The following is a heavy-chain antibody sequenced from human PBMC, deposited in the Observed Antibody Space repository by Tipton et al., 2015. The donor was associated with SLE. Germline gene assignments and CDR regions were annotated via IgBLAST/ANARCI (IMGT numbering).Heavy chain of an antibody. CDR3: AREGEIVVPLRAYYYLDV. Sequence: TLSLTCNVSGGSISFGSYYWSWIRQPAGKGLEWIGRIYTSGYTDYSPSLKSRVTISLDTSKNQFSLKLSSVTAADTAMYYCAREGEIVVPLRAYYYLDVWGKGTTVTASS. CDR1: GGSISFGSYY. D-gene: IGHD2-2*01. CDR2: IYTSGYT. J-gene: IGHJ6*03. V-gene: IGHV4-61*02.